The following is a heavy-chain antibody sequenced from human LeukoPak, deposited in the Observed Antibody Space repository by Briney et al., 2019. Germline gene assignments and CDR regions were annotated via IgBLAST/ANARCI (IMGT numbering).Heavy chain of an antibody. CDR2: VYDTGST. CDR1: GDSITNYY. CDR3: ARATYYDFWSGWRD. V-gene: IGHV4-59*01. D-gene: IGHD3-3*01. Sequence: SETLSLTCTVSGDSITNYYWSWIRQPPGKRLQWIGYVYDTGSTNYNPSLESRVSISIDKSKNQFSLKLTSVTAADTAVYYCARATYYDFWSGWRDWGQGALVTVSS. J-gene: IGHJ4*02.